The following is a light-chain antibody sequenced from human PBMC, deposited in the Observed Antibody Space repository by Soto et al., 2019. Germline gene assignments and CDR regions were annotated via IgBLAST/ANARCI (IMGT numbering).Light chain of an antibody. CDR1: QSVSAGY. CDR2: GAS. CDR3: QQYGSSPT. J-gene: IGKJ1*01. Sequence: EIVLTQSPGTLSLSPGERATLSCRASQSVSAGYFAWYQQKPGQAPRLLIYGASSRVSGIPDRCSGSGSGTVFPLTISRLEPEDFAVYYCQQYGSSPTFGQGTKVEIK. V-gene: IGKV3-20*01.